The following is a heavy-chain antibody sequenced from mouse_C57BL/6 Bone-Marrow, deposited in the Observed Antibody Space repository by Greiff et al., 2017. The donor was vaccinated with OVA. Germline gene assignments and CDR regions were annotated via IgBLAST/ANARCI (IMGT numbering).Heavy chain of an antibody. CDR2: ISSGGSYT. J-gene: IGHJ2*01. Sequence: EVKLQESGGDLVKPGGSLKLSCAASGFTFSSYGMSWVRQTPDKRLEWVATISSGGSYTYYPDSVKGRFTISRDNAKNTLYLQMSSLKSEDTAMYYCARQRTGGRYYFDYWGQGTTLTVSS. CDR3: ARQRTGGRYYFDY. CDR1: GFTFSSYG. V-gene: IGHV5-6*01.